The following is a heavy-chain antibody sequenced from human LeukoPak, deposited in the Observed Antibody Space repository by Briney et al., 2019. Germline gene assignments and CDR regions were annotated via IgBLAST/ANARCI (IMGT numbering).Heavy chain of an antibody. D-gene: IGHD3-3*01. CDR1: GFSFSSFY. CDR2: IDKDGNEN. Sequence: PGGSLRLSCAATGFSFSSFYMNWVRQAPGKGLEWVATIDKDGNENHYEESVKGRFTISRDNARNSLYLEMNSLRAEDTAVYYCARVFGYYYYYLDVWGKGTPVIISS. V-gene: IGHV3-7*04. J-gene: IGHJ6*03. CDR3: ARVFGYYYYYLDV.